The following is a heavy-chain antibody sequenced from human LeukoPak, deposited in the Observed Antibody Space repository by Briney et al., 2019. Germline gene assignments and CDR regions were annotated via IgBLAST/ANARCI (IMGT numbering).Heavy chain of an antibody. CDR1: GGTFISYA. CDR2: IIPIFGTA. CDR3: ARELRYYDSSGYYYGY. Sequence: ASAKVSCKASGGTFISYAISWVRQAPGQGLEWMGGIIPIFGTANYAQKFQGRVTITADESTSTAYMELSSLRSEDTAVYYCARELRYYDSSGYYYGYWGQGTLVTVSS. D-gene: IGHD3-22*01. V-gene: IGHV1-69*13. J-gene: IGHJ4*02.